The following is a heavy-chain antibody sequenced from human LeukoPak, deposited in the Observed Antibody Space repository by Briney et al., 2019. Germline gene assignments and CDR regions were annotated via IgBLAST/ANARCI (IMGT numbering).Heavy chain of an antibody. V-gene: IGHV3-23*01. J-gene: IGHJ4*02. CDR1: GLTFSTYA. Sequence: GGSLRLSCAASGLTFSTYAMSWARQAPGKGLEWVSAISDSGGSTYYADSVKGRFTISRDNSKSTLYLQMNSLRAEDTALYYCVKEDYYDSSGYYPLGFWGQGTLVTVSS. CDR3: VKEDYYDSSGYYPLGF. CDR2: ISDSGGST. D-gene: IGHD3-22*01.